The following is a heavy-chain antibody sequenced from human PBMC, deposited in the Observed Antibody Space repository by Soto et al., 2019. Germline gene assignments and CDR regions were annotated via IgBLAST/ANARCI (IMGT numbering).Heavy chain of an antibody. J-gene: IGHJ6*02. V-gene: IGHV3-15*01. CDR3: TTVATDIYYYYYGMDV. CDR1: GFTFSNAW. Sequence: GGSLRLSCAASGFTFSNAWMSWVRQAPGKGLEWVGRIKSKTDGGTTDYAAPVKGRFTISRDDSKNTLYLQMNSLKTEDTAVYYCTTVATDIYYYYYGMDVWGQGTKVTVSS. CDR2: IKSKTDGGTT.